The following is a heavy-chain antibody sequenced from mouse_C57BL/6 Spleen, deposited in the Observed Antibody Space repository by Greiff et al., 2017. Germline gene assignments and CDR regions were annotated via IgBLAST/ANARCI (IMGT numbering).Heavy chain of an antibody. Sequence: VQLQQPGAELVKPGASVKVSCKAPGYTFTSYWMHWVKQRPGQGLEWIGRIHPSDSDTNYNQKFKDKATLTVDNSSSTAYMQLSSLTSEDSAVYYCAKVYDGSYGFDYWGQGTTLTVSS. V-gene: IGHV1-74*01. J-gene: IGHJ2*01. CDR1: GYTFTSYW. D-gene: IGHD2-3*01. CDR2: IHPSDSDT. CDR3: AKVYDGSYGFDY.